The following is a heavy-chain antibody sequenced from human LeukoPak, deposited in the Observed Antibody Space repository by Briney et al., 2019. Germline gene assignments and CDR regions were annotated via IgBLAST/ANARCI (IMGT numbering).Heavy chain of an antibody. CDR2: IYYSGNT. CDR1: GVSISSSNSY. V-gene: IGHV4-39*01. J-gene: IGHJ4*02. Sequence: SETLSLTCTVSGVSISSSNSYWGWIRQPPGKGLVWIGSIYYSGNTYYNASLKSRVTISIDTSKNQFPLKLTSVTAADTAVYYCARQTGSGLFILPGGQGTLVTVSS. CDR3: ARQTGSGLFILP. D-gene: IGHD3/OR15-3a*01.